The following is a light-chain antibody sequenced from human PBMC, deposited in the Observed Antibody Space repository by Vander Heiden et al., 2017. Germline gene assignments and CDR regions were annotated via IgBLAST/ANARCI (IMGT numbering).Light chain of an antibody. CDR1: QTISSW. J-gene: IGKJ4*01. CDR3: QQYNSYSREPT. CDR2: KAS. Sequence: DIQMTQSPSTLSASVGDRVTITCRASQTISSWLAWYQQKPGKAPKLLIYKASSLESGVPSRFSGSGSGTEFTLTISSLQPDDFATYYCQQYNSYSREPTFGGGTKVEIK. V-gene: IGKV1-5*03.